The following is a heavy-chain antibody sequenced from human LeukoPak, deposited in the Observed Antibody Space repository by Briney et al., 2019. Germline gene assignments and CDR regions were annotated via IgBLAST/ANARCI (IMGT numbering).Heavy chain of an antibody. J-gene: IGHJ4*02. V-gene: IGHV4-4*07. CDR2: IYTSGST. CDR1: GGSISSYY. Sequence: KPSETLSLTCTVSGGSISSYYWSWIRQPAGKGLEWIGRIYTSGSTNYNPSLKSRVTMSVDTSKNQFSLKLSSVTAADMAVYYCARDGLVGIFWTVGYYFDYWGQGTLVTVSS. CDR3: ARDGLVGIFWTVGYYFDY. D-gene: IGHD3/OR15-3a*01.